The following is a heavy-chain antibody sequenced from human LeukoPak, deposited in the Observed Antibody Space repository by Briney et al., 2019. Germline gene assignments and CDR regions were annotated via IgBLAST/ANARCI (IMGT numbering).Heavy chain of an antibody. Sequence: PGGSLRLSCAASGFTFDDYGLSWVRQAPGKGLECVSVINWNGVKTVYVESVEGRFTISRENAQNPMYLQMNSLRAEDTAFYYCARDMITFGGAIAYAFDIWGRGTMVPVSS. D-gene: IGHD3-16*02. CDR3: ARDMITFGGAIAYAFDI. CDR1: GFTFDDYG. J-gene: IGHJ3*02. CDR2: INWNGVKT. V-gene: IGHV3-20*04.